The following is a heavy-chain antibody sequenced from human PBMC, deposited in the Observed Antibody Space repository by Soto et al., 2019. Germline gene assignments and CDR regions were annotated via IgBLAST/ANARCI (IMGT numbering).Heavy chain of an antibody. CDR2: INHSGST. J-gene: IGHJ4*02. D-gene: IGHD3-10*01. CDR3: ARVTRLRFGEYELDY. V-gene: IGHV4-34*01. Sequence: SETLSLTCAVYGGSFSGYYWSWIRQPPGKGLEWIGEINHSGSTNYNPSLKSRVTISVDTSKNQFSLKLSSVTAADTAVYYCARVTRLRFGEYELDYWGQGTLVTVSS. CDR1: GGSFSGYY.